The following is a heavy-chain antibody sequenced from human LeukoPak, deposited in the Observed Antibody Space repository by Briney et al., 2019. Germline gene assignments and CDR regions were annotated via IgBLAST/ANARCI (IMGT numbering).Heavy chain of an antibody. V-gene: IGHV3-33*01. CDR1: GFTFSSYG. D-gene: IGHD7-27*01. Sequence: GRSLRLSCAASGFTFSSYGMHWVRQAPGKGLEWVAVIWYDGSKKYEADSVKGRFTISRDNSKNTLYLQMNSLRAEDTAVYYCARELLGAFDYWGQGTLVTVSS. J-gene: IGHJ4*02. CDR2: IWYDGSKK. CDR3: ARELLGAFDY.